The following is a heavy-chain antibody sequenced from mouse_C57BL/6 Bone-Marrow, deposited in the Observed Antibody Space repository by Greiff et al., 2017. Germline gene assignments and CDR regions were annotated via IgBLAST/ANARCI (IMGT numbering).Heavy chain of an antibody. CDR3: ARMGYDDRDV. V-gene: IGHV1-52*01. CDR2: IDPSDSET. D-gene: IGHD2-2*01. Sequence: VKLQQPGAELVRPGSSVKLSCKASGYTFTSYWMHWVKQRPIQGLEWIGNIDPSDSETHYNQKFKDKATLTVDKSSSTAYMQLSSLTSEDSAVYYCARMGYDDRDVWGTGTTVTVSS. CDR1: GYTFTSYW. J-gene: IGHJ1*03.